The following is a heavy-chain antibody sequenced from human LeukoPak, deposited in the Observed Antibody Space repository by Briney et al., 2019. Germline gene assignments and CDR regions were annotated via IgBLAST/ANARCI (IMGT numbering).Heavy chain of an antibody. Sequence: GGSLRLSCAASGFIFSSYTMTWVRQAPGRGLEWLSTISGSGTTTYYVDSVKGRFTVSRDNSKNTLYLQMSSLRAGDTAVYYCAKAGHYGSGSYYSDYWGRGTLVTVSP. CDR2: ISGSGTTT. CDR3: AKAGHYGSGSYYSDY. CDR1: GFIFSSYT. D-gene: IGHD3-10*01. J-gene: IGHJ4*02. V-gene: IGHV3-23*01.